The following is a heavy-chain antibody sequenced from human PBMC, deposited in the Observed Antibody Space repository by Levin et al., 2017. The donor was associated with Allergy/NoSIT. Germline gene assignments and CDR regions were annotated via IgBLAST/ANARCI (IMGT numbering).Heavy chain of an antibody. CDR2: MNPNSGNT. Sequence: PGESLKISCKASGYTFTSYDINWVRQATGQGLEWMGWMNPNSGNTGYAQKFQGRVTMTRNTSISTAYMELSSLRSEDTAVYYCATWDVWSGHVFDYWGQGTLVTVSS. CDR3: ATWDVWSGHVFDY. D-gene: IGHD3-3*01. V-gene: IGHV1-8*01. CDR1: GYTFTSYD. J-gene: IGHJ4*02.